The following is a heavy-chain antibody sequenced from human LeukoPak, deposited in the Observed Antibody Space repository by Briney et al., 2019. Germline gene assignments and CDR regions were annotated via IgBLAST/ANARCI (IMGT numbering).Heavy chain of an antibody. J-gene: IGHJ5*02. CDR2: INSDGSET. V-gene: IGHV3-74*01. CDR1: GFIFSNHW. Sequence: GGSLRLSCVASGFIFSNHWMHWVRQAPGKGLVWVSRINSDGSETNYADSVKGRFTISRDNAKNTLYLQINRLRAEDTAVYYCARSGYFTYHYDGSGYHWFDPWGQGTLVTVSS. CDR3: ARSGYFTYHYDGSGYHWFDP. D-gene: IGHD3-22*01.